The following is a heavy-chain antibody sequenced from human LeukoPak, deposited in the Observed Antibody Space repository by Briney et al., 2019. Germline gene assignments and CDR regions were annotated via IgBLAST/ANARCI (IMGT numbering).Heavy chain of an antibody. V-gene: IGHV3-23*01. Sequence: PGGSLRLSCAASGFTFSSYAMSWVRQAPGKGLEWVSGISGSGGSTDYADSVKGRFTISRDNSKNTLYLQMNSLRAEDTAVYYCAKCVILTGRYMDVWGKGTTVTISS. D-gene: IGHD3-9*01. J-gene: IGHJ6*03. CDR2: ISGSGGST. CDR1: GFTFSSYA. CDR3: AKCVILTGRYMDV.